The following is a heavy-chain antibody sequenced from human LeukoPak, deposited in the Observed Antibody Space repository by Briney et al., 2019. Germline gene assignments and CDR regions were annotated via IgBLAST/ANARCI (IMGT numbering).Heavy chain of an antibody. V-gene: IGHV3-33*01. J-gene: IGHJ4*02. CDR3: ARDLNREDFDY. D-gene: IGHD3-9*01. CDR1: GFTFSNYD. Sequence: GESLRLSCEASGFTFSNYDMHWVRQAPGKGLEWLAIVWYDGSDKYYADSVKGRFTVSRVNSKNTLYLQMNSLRADDTAVYYCARDLNREDFDYWGQGTLVAVSS. CDR2: VWYDGSDK.